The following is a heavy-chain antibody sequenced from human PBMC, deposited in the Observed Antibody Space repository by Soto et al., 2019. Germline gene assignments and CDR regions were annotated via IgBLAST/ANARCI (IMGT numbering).Heavy chain of an antibody. J-gene: IGHJ4*02. CDR2: ISGSGGTT. CDR3: EKDPQQWLTIFDY. CDR1: GFTFSNYA. Sequence: EVQLLESGGGLVQPGESLRLSCVASGFTFSNYAMSWVRQAPGKGLEWVSGISGSGGTTYYADSVKGRFTISRDNSKNTLFLQRNSLRDGDTAVYYCEKDPQQWLTIFDYWGQGALVTVSS. D-gene: IGHD6-19*01. V-gene: IGHV3-23*01.